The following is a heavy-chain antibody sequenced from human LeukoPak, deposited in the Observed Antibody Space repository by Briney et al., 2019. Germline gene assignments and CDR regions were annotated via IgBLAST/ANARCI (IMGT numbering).Heavy chain of an antibody. CDR1: GGSISGYY. D-gene: IGHD3-22*01. CDR2: IYTSGST. J-gene: IGHJ6*02. CDR3: TRDMGYYDSSGYHSYGMDV. V-gene: IGHV4-4*07. Sequence: SETLSLTCTVSGGSISGYYWSWIRQPAGKGLEWIGRIYTSGSTNYNPSLKSRVTMSVDTSKNQFSLKLRSVTAADTAVYYCTRDMGYYDSSGYHSYGMDVWGQGTTVTVPS.